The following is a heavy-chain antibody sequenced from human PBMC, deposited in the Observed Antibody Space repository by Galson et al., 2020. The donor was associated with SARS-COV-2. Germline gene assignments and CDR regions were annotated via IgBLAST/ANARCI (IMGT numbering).Heavy chain of an antibody. CDR1: GYSILSGYY. CDR3: ARQGQQQELLDY. V-gene: IGHV4-38-2*01. J-gene: IGHJ4*02. Sequence: SETLSLTCAVSGYSILSGYYWGWIRQPPGKGLEWIGSISQSGSTYSNPSLKSRVTMSVDTSKNQFSLTLSSMTAADTAVYFCARQGQQQELLDYWGRGSLVTVSS. D-gene: IGHD6-13*01. CDR2: ISQSGST.